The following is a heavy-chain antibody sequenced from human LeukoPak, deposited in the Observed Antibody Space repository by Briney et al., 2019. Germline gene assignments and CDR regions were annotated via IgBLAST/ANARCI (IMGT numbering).Heavy chain of an antibody. Sequence: GGSLRLSCAASGFTFSSYAMSWVRQAPGKGLEWVSAISGSGGSTYNADSVKGRFTISRDNSKNTLYLQMNSLRAEDTAVYYCAREIVIFPDYYYYGMDVWGQGTTVTVSS. V-gene: IGHV3-23*01. D-gene: IGHD2/OR15-2a*01. CDR3: AREIVIFPDYYYYGMDV. J-gene: IGHJ6*02. CDR1: GFTFSSYA. CDR2: ISGSGGST.